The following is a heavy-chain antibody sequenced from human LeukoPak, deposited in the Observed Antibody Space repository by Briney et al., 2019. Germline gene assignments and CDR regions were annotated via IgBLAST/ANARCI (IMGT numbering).Heavy chain of an antibody. Sequence: SETLSLTCAVSGGSISSSNWWNWVRQPPGKGLEWIGEIYHSGSTNYNPSLKSRVTISVDKSKNQFSLKLSSVTAADTAVYYCARDRTAGPYDAFDIWGQGTMVTVSS. J-gene: IGHJ3*02. D-gene: IGHD1-14*01. CDR3: ARDRTAGPYDAFDI. CDR2: IYHSGST. CDR1: GGSISSSNW. V-gene: IGHV4-4*02.